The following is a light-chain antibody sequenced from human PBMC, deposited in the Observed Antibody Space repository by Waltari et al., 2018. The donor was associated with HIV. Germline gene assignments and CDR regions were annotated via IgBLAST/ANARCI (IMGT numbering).Light chain of an antibody. CDR3: QVWDTTTDQWV. Sequence: SYVLTQPPSVSVDPGETARITCGGTNLGSKSVQWYQQKPGQAPVLCIYDDNDRPSGIPERFSGSSSGNTATLTISRVEAGDEADYYCQVWDTTTDQWVFGGGTELAVL. V-gene: IGLV3-21*04. CDR2: DDN. CDR1: NLGSKS. J-gene: IGLJ3*02.